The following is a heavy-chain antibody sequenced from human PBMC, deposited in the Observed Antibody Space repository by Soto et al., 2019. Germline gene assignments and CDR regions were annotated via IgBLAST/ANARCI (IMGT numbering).Heavy chain of an antibody. CDR2: ISTNGGST. V-gene: IGHV3-64*01. Sequence: EVQLVESGGGLVQPGGSLRLSCAASGFTFSSYAMYWVRQTPGKGLEYVSAISTNGGSTYNANSAKGRFTISRDNSKNTLXLQMGSLRAEDMAVYYCARQGVDSSGWYGGYYFDYWGQGTLVTVSS. J-gene: IGHJ4*02. D-gene: IGHD6-19*01. CDR3: ARQGVDSSGWYGGYYFDY. CDR1: GFTFSSYA.